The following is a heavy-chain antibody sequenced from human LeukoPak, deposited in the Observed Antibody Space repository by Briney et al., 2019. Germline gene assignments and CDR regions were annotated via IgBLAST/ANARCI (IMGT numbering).Heavy chain of an antibody. V-gene: IGHV5-51*01. CDR1: GYSFTSYW. D-gene: IGHD5-18*01. CDR3: ARSLVDTAMAFDY. CDR2: IYPGDSDT. J-gene: IGHJ4*02. Sequence: GESLKISCKGSGYSFTSYWIGWVRQMPGKGLEWMGIIYPGDSDTRYSPSFQGQVTISADKSISTAYLQWNSLKASDTAMYYCARSLVDTAMAFDYWGQGTLVTVSS.